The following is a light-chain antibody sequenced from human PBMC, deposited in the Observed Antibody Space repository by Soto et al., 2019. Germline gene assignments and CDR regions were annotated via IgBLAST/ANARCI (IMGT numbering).Light chain of an antibody. CDR3: QQYNNWPS. Sequence: EIVMTQSPATVSLSPGERATLSCRASQSVSSNLAWYQQKPGQAPRLLIYGASTRATGIPARFSGSGSGAECTLPISSLQSEDFAVYSCQQYNNWPSFGQGTRWIS. CDR2: GAS. J-gene: IGKJ1*01. V-gene: IGKV3-15*01. CDR1: QSVSSN.